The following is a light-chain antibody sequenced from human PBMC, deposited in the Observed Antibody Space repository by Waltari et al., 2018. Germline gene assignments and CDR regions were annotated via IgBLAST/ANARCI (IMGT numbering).Light chain of an antibody. CDR2: AAS. CDR3: QQTYIAPYT. V-gene: IGKV1-39*01. Sequence: DIQMTQSPSSLSAYVGDRVTITCRASQTISIYLNWFQQKPGKAPKLLIYAASSLQSGVPSRFSGSGSGTDFTLTISSLQPEDFATYYCQQTYIAPYTFGQGTKLEI. CDR1: QTISIY. J-gene: IGKJ2*01.